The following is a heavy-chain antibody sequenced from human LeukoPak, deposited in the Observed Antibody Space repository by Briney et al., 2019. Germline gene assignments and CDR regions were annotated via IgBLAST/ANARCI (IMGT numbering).Heavy chain of an antibody. J-gene: IGHJ4*02. CDR3: ARGSITSAGIGFDY. D-gene: IGHD6-13*01. CDR2: LDTSGST. Sequence: SETLSLTCTVSGGSISSGSYYWSWIRQPAGKGLELIGRLDTSGSTNYNPSLKSRVTISVDTSKNQFSLKLSSVTATDTAVYYCARGSITSAGIGFDYWGQGTLVTVSS. CDR1: GGSISSGSYY. V-gene: IGHV4-61*02.